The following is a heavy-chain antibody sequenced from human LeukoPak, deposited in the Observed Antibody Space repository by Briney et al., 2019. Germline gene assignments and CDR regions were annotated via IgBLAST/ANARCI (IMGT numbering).Heavy chain of an antibody. J-gene: IGHJ5*02. Sequence: GGSLRLSCAASGFTFSSYAMSWVRQAPGKVLEWVSAISGSGGSTYYADSVKGRFTISRDNSKNTLYLQMNSLRAEDTAVYYCAKNTYYYDSSGYLNWFDPWGQGTLVTVSS. D-gene: IGHD3-22*01. CDR1: GFTFSSYA. V-gene: IGHV3-23*01. CDR2: ISGSGGST. CDR3: AKNTYYYDSSGYLNWFDP.